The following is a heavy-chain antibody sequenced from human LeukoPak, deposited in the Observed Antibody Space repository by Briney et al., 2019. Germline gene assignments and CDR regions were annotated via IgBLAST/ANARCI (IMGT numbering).Heavy chain of an antibody. CDR2: INHSGST. D-gene: IGHD5/OR15-5a*01. CDR1: RGPFSGYF. V-gene: IGHV4-34*01. J-gene: IGHJ5*02. Sequence: SETLSLTCAVFRGPFSGYFWSWIRQSPGKGLEWIGEINHSGSTNYNPSLKSRVTISVDTSKNQFSLKLSSVTAAGTAVYYCARGGVYIRGWFDPWGQGTLVTVSS. CDR3: ARGGVYIRGWFDP.